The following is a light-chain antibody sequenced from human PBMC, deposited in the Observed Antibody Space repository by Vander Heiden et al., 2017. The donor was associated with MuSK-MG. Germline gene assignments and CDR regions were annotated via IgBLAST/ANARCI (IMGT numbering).Light chain of an antibody. CDR2: EAS. CDR3: QQRSNWPRT. J-gene: IGKJ1*01. V-gene: IGKV3-11*01. Sequence: EIVLTQSPATLSLSPGERATLSCRASQSVSSYLAWYQQKPGQAPRLLIYEASKRATGIPARFSGRGSGTDFTLTISSLEPEDFAVYYCQQRSNWPRTFGQGTKVEIK. CDR1: QSVSSY.